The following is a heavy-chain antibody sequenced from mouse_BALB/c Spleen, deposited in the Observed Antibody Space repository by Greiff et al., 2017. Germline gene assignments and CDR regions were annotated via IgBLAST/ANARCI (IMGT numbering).Heavy chain of an antibody. D-gene: IGHD2-4*01. J-gene: IGHJ4*01. CDR1: GFTFSSFG. Sequence: EVKVVESGGGLVQPGGSRKLSCAASGFTFSSFGMHWVRQAPEKGLEWVAYISSASSTIYYADTVKGRFTISRDNPKNTLFLQMTSLRSEDTAMYYCARSYDYENAMDYWGQGTSVTVSS. V-gene: IGHV5-17*02. CDR3: ARSYDYENAMDY. CDR2: ISSASSTI.